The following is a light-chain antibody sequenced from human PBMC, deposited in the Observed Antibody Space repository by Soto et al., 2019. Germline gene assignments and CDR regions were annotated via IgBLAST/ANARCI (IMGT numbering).Light chain of an antibody. Sequence: QSALTQPASVSGSPGQSITISCTGTSSDIGGYNYVSWYQQHPGKAPKLMIYGVSNRPSGVSGRFFGSKSGNTASLTISGLQPEDEADYYCSSYRSSIIPVVFGGGTQLTVL. CDR1: SSDIGGYNY. CDR3: SSYRSSIIPVV. V-gene: IGLV2-14*01. J-gene: IGLJ2*01. CDR2: GVS.